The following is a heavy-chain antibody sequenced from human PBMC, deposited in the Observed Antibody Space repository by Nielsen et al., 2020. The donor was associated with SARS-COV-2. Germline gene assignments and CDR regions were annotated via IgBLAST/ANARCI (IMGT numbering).Heavy chain of an antibody. CDR2: INWNGGST. D-gene: IGHD2-8*01. J-gene: IGHJ6*02. V-gene: IGHV3-20*01. CDR1: GFTFDDYG. Sequence: GESLKISCAASGFTFDDYGMSWVRQAPGKGLERVSGINWNGGSTGYADSVKGRFTISRDNAKNSLYLQMNSLRAEDTALYHCARDLGVLMVYAIDYYYGMDVWGQGTTVTVSS. CDR3: ARDLGVLMVYAIDYYYGMDV.